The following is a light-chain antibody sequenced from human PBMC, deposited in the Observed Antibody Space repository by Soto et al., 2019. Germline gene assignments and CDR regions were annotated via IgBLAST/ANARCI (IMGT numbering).Light chain of an antibody. CDR2: GAS. J-gene: IGKJ5*01. CDR3: QQFGSSVT. Sequence: EIVMAQSPATLSVSPGERATLSCRASQSVSSYLAWYQRKPGQAPRLLIYGASTRATGIPARFSGSGFGTEFTLTISRLEPEDFAVYYCQQFGSSVTFGQGTRLEIK. V-gene: IGKV3-15*01. CDR1: QSVSSY.